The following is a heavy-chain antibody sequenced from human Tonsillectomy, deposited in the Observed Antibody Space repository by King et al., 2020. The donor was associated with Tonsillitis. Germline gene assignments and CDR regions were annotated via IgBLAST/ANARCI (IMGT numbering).Heavy chain of an antibody. CDR2: INRDGSST. J-gene: IGHJ6*02. V-gene: IGHV3-74*01. CDR3: ARDGGFSFNPHGMDV. D-gene: IGHD5-18*01. CDR1: GFIFSNYG. Sequence: VQLVESGGGLVQPGGSLRLSCAASGFIFSNYGMHWVRQAPGKGLVWVSHINRDGSSTTYADSVKGRFTISRDNAKNTLYLHMNSLRAEDTSLYYCARDGGFSFNPHGMDVWGQGXTVTVSS.